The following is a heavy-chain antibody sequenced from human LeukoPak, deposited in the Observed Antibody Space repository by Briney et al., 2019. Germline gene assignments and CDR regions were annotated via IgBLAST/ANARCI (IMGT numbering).Heavy chain of an antibody. CDR1: GDSISSGGYY. Sequence: SQTLSLTCTVSGDSISSGGYYWSWIRQHPGKGLEWIGYIYYTGSTYYNPSLKSRVTISADTSKNQFSLKLTSVTAADTAAYYCARGSAWDQLLSYWGQGTLVTVSS. CDR2: IYYTGST. CDR3: ARGSAWDQLLSY. D-gene: IGHD1-26*01. V-gene: IGHV4-31*03. J-gene: IGHJ4*02.